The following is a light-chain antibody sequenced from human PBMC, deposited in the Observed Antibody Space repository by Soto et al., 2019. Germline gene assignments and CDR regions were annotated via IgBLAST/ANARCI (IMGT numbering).Light chain of an antibody. CDR1: SSNIGSNY. CDR2: RNN. Sequence: QSVLTQPPSASGTSGQRITISCSGSSSNIGSNYVYWYRQLPGTAPKLLISRNNQRPSGVPDRFSGSKSGTSASLAISGLRSEDEADYYCAAWDDSLSGPHVLFGGGTKLTVL. J-gene: IGLJ2*01. V-gene: IGLV1-47*01. CDR3: AAWDDSLSGPHVL.